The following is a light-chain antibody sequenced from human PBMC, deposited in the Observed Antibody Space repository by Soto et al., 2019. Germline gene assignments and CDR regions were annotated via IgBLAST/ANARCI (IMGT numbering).Light chain of an antibody. CDR2: AND. V-gene: IGLV1-44*01. CDR1: RSNIGGNA. Sequence: QSVLTQPPSMSGTPGQRVTISCSGSRSNIGGNAVTWYQQVPGTAPKLLIYANDQRPSGVSDRFSGSKSATSASLAISGLQSEAEADYYCAVWDDNLKGLFGGGTKLTVL. J-gene: IGLJ2*01. CDR3: AVWDDNLKGL.